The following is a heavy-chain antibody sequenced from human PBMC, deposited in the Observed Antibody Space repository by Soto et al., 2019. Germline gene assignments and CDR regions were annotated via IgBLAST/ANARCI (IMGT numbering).Heavy chain of an antibody. Sequence: PGGSLRLSGAASGFTFSSYAMSWVRQAPGKGLEWVSAISGSGGSTYYADPVKGRFTISRDNSKNTLYLQMNSLRAEDTALYYCAKVVLVAATRDAFDIWGQGTMVTVS. CDR2: ISGSGGST. J-gene: IGHJ3*02. V-gene: IGHV3-23*01. CDR1: GFTFSSYA. CDR3: AKVVLVAATRDAFDI. D-gene: IGHD2-15*01.